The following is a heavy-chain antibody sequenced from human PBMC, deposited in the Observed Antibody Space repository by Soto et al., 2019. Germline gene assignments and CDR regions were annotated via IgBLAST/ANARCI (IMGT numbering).Heavy chain of an antibody. D-gene: IGHD2-15*01. CDR1: VFTFSSYG. CDR2: ISYDGSNK. CDR3: AKDLLPNRGYFQH. V-gene: IGHV3-30*18. Sequence: HPGWSLRLSCASSVFTFSSYGMHWVRQAPGKGLEWVAVISYDGSNKYYADSVKGRFTISRDNSKNTLYLQMNSLRAEDTAVYYCAKDLLPNRGYFQHWGQGTLVTVSS. J-gene: IGHJ1*01.